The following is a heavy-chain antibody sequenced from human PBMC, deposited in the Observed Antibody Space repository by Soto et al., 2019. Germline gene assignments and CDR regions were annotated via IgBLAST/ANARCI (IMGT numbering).Heavy chain of an antibody. J-gene: IGHJ2*01. CDR2: VGPYHGNT. CDR1: GYTFTNYG. V-gene: IGHV1-18*04. Sequence: QVQLVQSGAEVKKPGASVRVSCKASGYTFTNYGISWVRQAPGQGLEWMGWVGPYHGNTDHAQNFQGRINMTTDKSTKSGFTEPGDLSTDNTDLYFCGRCYCSPGSFYTGWDFDRWGRGTLVTVSS. D-gene: IGHD2-15*01. CDR3: GRCYCSPGSFYTGWDFDR.